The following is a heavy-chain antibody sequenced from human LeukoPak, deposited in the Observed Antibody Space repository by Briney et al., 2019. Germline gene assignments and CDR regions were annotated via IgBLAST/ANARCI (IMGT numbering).Heavy chain of an antibody. CDR3: AELGITMIGGV. J-gene: IGHJ6*04. D-gene: IGHD3-10*02. Sequence: LSLTCAVSGGSISSSNWWSWVRRAPGKGLEWVSYISSSGSTIYYADSVKGRFTISRDNAKNSLYLQMNSLRAEDTAVYYCAELGITMIGGVWGKGTTVTTSS. V-gene: IGHV3-48*03. CDR1: GGSISSSN. CDR2: ISSSGSTI.